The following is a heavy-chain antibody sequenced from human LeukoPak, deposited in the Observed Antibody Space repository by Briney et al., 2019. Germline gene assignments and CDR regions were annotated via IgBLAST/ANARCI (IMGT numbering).Heavy chain of an antibody. CDR2: IIPIFGTA. V-gene: IGHV1-69*05. CDR1: GGTFSSYA. Sequence: SVKVSCKASGGTFSSYAISWVRQAPGQGLEWMGGIIPIFGTANYAQKFQGRVTITTDESTSTAYMELSSLRSEDTAVYYCASSRVGASLGYYYMDVWGKGTTVTVSS. CDR3: ASSRVGASLGYYYMDV. D-gene: IGHD1-26*01. J-gene: IGHJ6*03.